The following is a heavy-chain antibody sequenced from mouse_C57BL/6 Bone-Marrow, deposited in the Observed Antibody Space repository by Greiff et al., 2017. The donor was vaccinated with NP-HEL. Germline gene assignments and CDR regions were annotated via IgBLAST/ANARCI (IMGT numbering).Heavy chain of an antibody. CDR1: GFPITSGYY. D-gene: IGHD2-1*01. J-gene: IGHJ3*01. V-gene: IGHV12-3*01. CDR3: AGDLILSYGPLAAY. Sequence: VKLQESGPGLVKPSQSHFLTCSITGFPITSGYYWIWIRQSPGKPLEWMGYITHSGETFYNPSLQSPISITRETSKNQFFLQLNSVTTEDTAMYYCAGDLILSYGPLAAYWGQGTLVTVSA. CDR2: ITHSGET.